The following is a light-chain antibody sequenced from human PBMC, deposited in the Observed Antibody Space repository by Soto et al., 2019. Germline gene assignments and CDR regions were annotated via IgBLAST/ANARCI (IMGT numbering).Light chain of an antibody. CDR3: QHYVERSPIT. Sequence: ESVMTQSPGTLSWSPGERATRSCRASQSVSSRLAWYQQKPGQSPRLLISGASSRATGIPDRFSGSGSGTDFPLTISRLEPEDFALSYCQHYVERSPITFGQGTRLEIK. J-gene: IGKJ5*01. V-gene: IGKV3-20*01. CDR2: GAS. CDR1: QSVSSR.